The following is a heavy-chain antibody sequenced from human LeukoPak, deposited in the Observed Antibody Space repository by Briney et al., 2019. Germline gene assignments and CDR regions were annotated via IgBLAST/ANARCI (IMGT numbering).Heavy chain of an antibody. CDR1: DDSVSSDNYY. Sequence: SETLSLTCTVSDDSVSSDNYYWSWIRQPPGKGLEWIGYVYYSGSTNYNPSLKSRVTISVGTSKNQFSLKLSSVTAADTAVYFCARRKAVRPRDYYFDYWGQGTLVTVSS. CDR3: ARRKAVRPRDYYFDY. CDR2: VYYSGST. J-gene: IGHJ4*02. V-gene: IGHV4-61*01. D-gene: IGHD6-6*01.